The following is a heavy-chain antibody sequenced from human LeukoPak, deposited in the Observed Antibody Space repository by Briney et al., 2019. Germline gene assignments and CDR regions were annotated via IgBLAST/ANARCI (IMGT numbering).Heavy chain of an antibody. J-gene: IGHJ4*02. CDR2: IYYSGST. CDR1: GGSISSSSYY. Sequence: SETLSLTCTVSGGSISSSSYYWGWIRQPPGKGLEWIGSIYYSGSTYYNPSLKSRVTISVDTSKNQFSLKLSSVTAADTAVYYCARRGRYCSSTSCYMGDDYWGQGTLVTVSS. CDR3: ARRGRYCSSTSCYMGDDY. D-gene: IGHD2-2*02. V-gene: IGHV4-39*01.